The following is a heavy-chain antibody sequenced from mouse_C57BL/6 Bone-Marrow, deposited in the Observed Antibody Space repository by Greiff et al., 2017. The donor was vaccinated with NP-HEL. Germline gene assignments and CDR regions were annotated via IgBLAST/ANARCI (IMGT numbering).Heavy chain of an antibody. J-gene: IGHJ4*01. CDR1: GYAFSSYW. Sequence: SGASVKISCKASGYAFSSYWMNWVKQRPGKGLEWIGQIYPGDGDTNYNGKFKGKATLTADKSSSTAYMQLSSLTSEDSAVYFCAKLYPYYAMDYWGQGTSVTVSS. CDR2: IYPGDGDT. D-gene: IGHD2-1*01. V-gene: IGHV1-80*01. CDR3: AKLYPYYAMDY.